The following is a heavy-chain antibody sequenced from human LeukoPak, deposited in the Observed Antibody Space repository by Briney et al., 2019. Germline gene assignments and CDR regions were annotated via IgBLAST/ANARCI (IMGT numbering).Heavy chain of an antibody. V-gene: IGHV3-11*05. Sequence: GRFSISRDNTNNALYLQMNSLRAEDTAVYYCAKGEDYYDSSGYSSWGQGTPVTVSS. CDR3: AKGEDYYDSSGYSS. J-gene: IGHJ5*02. D-gene: IGHD3-22*01.